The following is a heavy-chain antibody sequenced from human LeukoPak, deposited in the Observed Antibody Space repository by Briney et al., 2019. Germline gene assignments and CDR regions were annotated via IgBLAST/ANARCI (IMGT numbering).Heavy chain of an antibody. CDR2: IKQDGSEK. D-gene: IGHD2-2*01. V-gene: IGHV3-7*01. Sequence: GGSLRLSCAASEFIFSGYWMNWVRQAPGKGLEWVANIKQDGSEKQYVDSVRGRFTISRDNAKNSLYLQMNSLRVEDTAVYYCARDGFVGPADYWGQGTLVTVSS. CDR1: EFIFSGYW. CDR3: ARDGFVGPADY. J-gene: IGHJ4*02.